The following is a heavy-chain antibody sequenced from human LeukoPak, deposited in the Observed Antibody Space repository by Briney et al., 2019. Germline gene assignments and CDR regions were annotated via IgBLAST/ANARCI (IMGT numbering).Heavy chain of an antibody. V-gene: IGHV3-30*02. Sequence: GGSLRLSCAASGFTFSSYGMHWVRQAPAKGLEWLAFILYDETKTFYGDSVKGRFTISRDNSKNTLYLQMNSLRAEDTAVYYCAKSHLPNSYSGTYYCDYWGQGTQVTVSS. J-gene: IGHJ4*02. CDR1: GFTFSSYG. D-gene: IGHD1-26*01. CDR2: ILYDETKT. CDR3: AKSHLPNSYSGTYYCDY.